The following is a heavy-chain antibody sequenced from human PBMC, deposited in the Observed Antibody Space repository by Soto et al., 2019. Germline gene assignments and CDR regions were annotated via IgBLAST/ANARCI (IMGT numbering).Heavy chain of an antibody. V-gene: IGHV4-34*01. CDR3: ARGVGSYYGAGSYYNGADWFDP. D-gene: IGHD3-10*01. J-gene: IGHJ5*02. CDR1: GGSFSGYY. Sequence: SETLSLTCAVYGGSFSGYYWSWIRQPPGKGLEWIGEINHSGSTNYNPALKSRVTISVDTTTNQFSLKLSSVTAADTAVDYCARGVGSYYGAGSYYNGADWFDPWGQGTLVTVSS. CDR2: INHSGST.